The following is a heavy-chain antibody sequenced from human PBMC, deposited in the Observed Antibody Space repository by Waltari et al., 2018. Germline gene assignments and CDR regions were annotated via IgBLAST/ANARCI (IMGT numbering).Heavy chain of an antibody. D-gene: IGHD3-16*01. CDR3: ARELLGGGAFDS. CDR1: GYRLTDHA. J-gene: IGHJ4*02. Sequence: QVQLVQSGSELKKPGASVKVSCKASGYRLTDHAMNWVRQAPGHGLQFLGWINTNTHNPFYERGFAGRFVFSLGTSISTVYLEINSLKTEDNAVYYCARELLGGGAFDSWGQGTLVSVSS. CDR2: INTNTHNP. V-gene: IGHV7-4-1*02.